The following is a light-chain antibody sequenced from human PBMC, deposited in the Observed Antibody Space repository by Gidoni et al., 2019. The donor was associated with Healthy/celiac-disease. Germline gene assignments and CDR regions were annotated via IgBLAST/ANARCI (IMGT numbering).Light chain of an antibody. V-gene: IGKV3-15*01. Sequence: EIVMTQSPATLSVSPGERATLSCRASQSVNSNLAWYQQKPGQAPRLLIYGASTRATGIPARFSGSGSGTEFTLTISSLQSEDFAVYYCQQYNNWGFTFGPGTKVEIK. CDR1: QSVNSN. J-gene: IGKJ3*01. CDR2: GAS. CDR3: QQYNNWGFT.